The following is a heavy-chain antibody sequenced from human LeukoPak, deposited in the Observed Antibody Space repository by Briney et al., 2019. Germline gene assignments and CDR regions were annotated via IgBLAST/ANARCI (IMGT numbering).Heavy chain of an antibody. V-gene: IGHV4-34*01. Sequence: PSETLSLTCAVYGGSFSGYYWSWIRQPPGKGLEWIGEINHSGSTNYNPSLKSRVTISVDTSKNQFSLKLSSVTAADTAVYYCAREVKFLEWLPAMLYYYYYMDVWGKGTTVTVSS. CDR2: INHSGST. CDR1: GGSFSGYY. CDR3: AREVKFLEWLPAMLYYYYYMDV. J-gene: IGHJ6*03. D-gene: IGHD3-3*01.